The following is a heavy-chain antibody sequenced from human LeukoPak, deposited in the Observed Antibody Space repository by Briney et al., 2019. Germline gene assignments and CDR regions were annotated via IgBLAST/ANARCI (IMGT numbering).Heavy chain of an antibody. Sequence: GGSLRLSCAASGFTVNSNYMSWVRQAPGKGLEWVSVIYSGGSTYYADSVKGRFTISRDNSKNTLYLQMNSLRAEDTAVYYCARFQHYYYYGMDVWGHGTTVTVSS. D-gene: IGHD3-16*01. CDR1: GFTVNSNY. CDR2: IYSGGST. V-gene: IGHV3-66*02. CDR3: ARFQHYYYYGMDV. J-gene: IGHJ6*02.